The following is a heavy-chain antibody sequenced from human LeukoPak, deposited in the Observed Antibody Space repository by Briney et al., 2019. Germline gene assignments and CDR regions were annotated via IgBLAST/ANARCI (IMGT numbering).Heavy chain of an antibody. CDR3: AMVRGVIIPNYYYYYGMDV. V-gene: IGHV1-69*13. J-gene: IGHJ6*02. CDR1: GGTFISYA. CDR2: IIPIFGTA. Sequence: ASVKVSCKASGGTFISYAISWVRQAPGQGLEWMGGIIPIFGTANYAQKFQGRVTITADESTSTAYMELSSLRSEDTAVYYCAMVRGVIIPNYYYYYGMDVWGQGTTVTVSS. D-gene: IGHD3-10*01.